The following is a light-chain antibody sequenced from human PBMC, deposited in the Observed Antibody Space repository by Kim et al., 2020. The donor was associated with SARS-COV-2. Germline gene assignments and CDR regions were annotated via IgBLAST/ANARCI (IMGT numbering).Light chain of an antibody. CDR3: QQRGSWPPAIT. CDR1: DNVGIS. V-gene: IGKV3-11*01. Sequence: PGESATLSCWASDNVGISIAWYRRTHSHAPRRLSYDAAMRATGIPDRFSGSGSGTDFTLTIGSLAPEDFAIYYCQQRGSWPPAITFGGGTKVDIK. CDR2: DAA. J-gene: IGKJ4*01.